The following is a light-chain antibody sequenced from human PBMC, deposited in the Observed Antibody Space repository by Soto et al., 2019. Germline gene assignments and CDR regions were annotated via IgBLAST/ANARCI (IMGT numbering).Light chain of an antibody. V-gene: IGKV1-27*01. CDR3: QKYNSAPLT. CDR1: QVITNF. J-gene: IGKJ4*01. CDR2: SAS. Sequence: DIVMTQSPSSLSASVGDRVTITCRASQVITNFLAWYQQKPGKVPRLLIYSASTLQSGVPSRFSGSGSGTDFTLTISSLQPEDVGTYYCQKYNSAPLTFGGGTKVDIK.